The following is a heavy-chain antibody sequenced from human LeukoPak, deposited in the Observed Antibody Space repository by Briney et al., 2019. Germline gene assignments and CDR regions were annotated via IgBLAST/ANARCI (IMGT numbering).Heavy chain of an antibody. J-gene: IGHJ5*02. Sequence: ASVKVSCKASGGTFSSYAISWVRQAPGQGLEWMGGIIPIFGTANYAQKFHGRVTITADKSTSTAYMELSSLRSEDTAVYYCARDPLNSSSWYSWFDPWGQGTLVTVSS. CDR1: GGTFSSYA. CDR3: ARDPLNSSSWYSWFDP. CDR2: IIPIFGTA. D-gene: IGHD6-13*01. V-gene: IGHV1-69*06.